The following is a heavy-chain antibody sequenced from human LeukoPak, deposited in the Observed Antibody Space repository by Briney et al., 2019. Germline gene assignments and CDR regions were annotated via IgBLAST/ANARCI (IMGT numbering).Heavy chain of an antibody. V-gene: IGHV3-7*01. Sequence: GGSLRLSCASSGFIFTNYWMTWVRQAPGKGLEWAANIKKDGSEKYYVDSVKGRFIISRDDAKKSVYLQMNSLRAEDTAVYYCASIRWYGVDYWGQGTLVTVSS. CDR2: IKKDGSEK. CDR3: ASIRWYGVDY. CDR1: GFIFTNYW. J-gene: IGHJ4*02. D-gene: IGHD6-13*01.